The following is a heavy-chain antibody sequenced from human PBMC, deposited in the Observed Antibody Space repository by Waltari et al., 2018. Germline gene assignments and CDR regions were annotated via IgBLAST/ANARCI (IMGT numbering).Heavy chain of an antibody. Sequence: EVHLVESGGGLVQPGGSLRLSCAASGFVFSSYWMSWVRQAPGKGRGWVANIKEDGSEKYYVDSVKGRFTISRDNAENSLSLQMNSLRSEDTALYYCVRTFSAGTASPYWGQGTLVSVSS. CDR1: GFVFSSYW. V-gene: IGHV3-7*01. D-gene: IGHD6-13*01. CDR2: IKEDGSEK. CDR3: VRTFSAGTASPY. J-gene: IGHJ4*02.